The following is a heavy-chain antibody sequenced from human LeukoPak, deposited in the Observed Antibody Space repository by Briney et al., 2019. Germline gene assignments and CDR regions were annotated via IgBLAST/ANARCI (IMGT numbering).Heavy chain of an antibody. Sequence: GGSLRLSCAASGFTFDCCGMHWVRQAPGKGLEWVAFIRYDGSNKFYADSVKGRVTISRDNSKNTLYLHINSLRVEDTAVYYCVKDNPLDYWGQGTLVIVSS. CDR1: GFTFDCCG. CDR2: IRYDGSNK. J-gene: IGHJ4*02. CDR3: VKDNPLDY. V-gene: IGHV3-30*02. D-gene: IGHD1-14*01.